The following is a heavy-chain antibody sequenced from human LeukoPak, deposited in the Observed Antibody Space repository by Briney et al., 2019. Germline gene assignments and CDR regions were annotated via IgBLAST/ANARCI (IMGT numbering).Heavy chain of an antibody. CDR3: ARDTQWLAHAFDI. CDR1: GGSISSGGYY. D-gene: IGHD6-19*01. V-gene: IGHV4-30-2*01. Sequence: SETLSLTCTVSGGSISSGGYYWSWIRQPPGKGMEWIGYIYHSGSTYYNPSLKSRVTISVDRSKNQFSLKLSSATAADTAVYYCARDTQWLAHAFDIWGQGTMVTVSS. CDR2: IYHSGST. J-gene: IGHJ3*02.